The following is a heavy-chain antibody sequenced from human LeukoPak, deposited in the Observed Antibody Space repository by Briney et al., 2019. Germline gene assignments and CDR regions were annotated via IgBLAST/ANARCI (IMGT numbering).Heavy chain of an antibody. V-gene: IGHV4-4*02. J-gene: IGHJ6*03. CDR3: ARVGRSTNMLVYYYYMDV. D-gene: IGHD2-2*01. CDR1: GGSISSNNW. Sequence: SETLSLTCAVSGGSISSNNWWSWVRQPPGKGLEWIGYIYYSGSTNYNPSLKSRVTISVDTSKNQFSLKLSSVTAADTAVYYCARVGRSTNMLVYYYYMDVWGKGTTVTVSS. CDR2: IYYSGST.